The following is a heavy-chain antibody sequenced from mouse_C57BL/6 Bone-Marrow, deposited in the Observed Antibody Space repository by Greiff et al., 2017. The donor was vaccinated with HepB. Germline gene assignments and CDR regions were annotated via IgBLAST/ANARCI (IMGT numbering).Heavy chain of an antibody. CDR2: IDPANGNT. CDR1: GFTFKNTY. J-gene: IGHJ2*01. CDR3: ARPTGKRDY. D-gene: IGHD4-1*01. V-gene: IGHV14-3*01. Sequence: EVQLQQSVAELVRPGASVKLSCTASGFTFKNTYMHWVKQRPEQGLEWIGRIDPANGNTKYTPKFQGKATITADTSSNTAYLQLSSLTSEDTAIYYCARPTGKRDYWGQGTTLTVSS.